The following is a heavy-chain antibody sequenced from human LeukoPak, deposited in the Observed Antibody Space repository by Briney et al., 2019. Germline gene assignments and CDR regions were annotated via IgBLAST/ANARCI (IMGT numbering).Heavy chain of an antibody. D-gene: IGHD6-13*01. Sequence: SETLSPTCTVSGGSISSSSYYWGWIRQPPGKGLEWIGSIYYSGSTYYNPSLKSRVTISVDTSKNQFSLKLSSVTAADTAVYYCARASLIAAARWFDPWGQGTLVTVSS. V-gene: IGHV4-39*07. J-gene: IGHJ5*02. CDR2: IYYSGST. CDR3: ARASLIAAARWFDP. CDR1: GGSISSSSYY.